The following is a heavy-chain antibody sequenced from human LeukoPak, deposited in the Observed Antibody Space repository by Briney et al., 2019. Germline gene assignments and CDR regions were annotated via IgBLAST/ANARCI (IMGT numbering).Heavy chain of an antibody. CDR2: INPNSGGT. CDR1: GYTFTGYY. V-gene: IGHV1-2*02. Sequence: ASVKVCCKASGYTFTGYYMHWVRQAPGQGLEWMGWINPNSGGTNYAQKFQGRVTMTRDTCISTAYMELSRLRSDDTAVYYCARVRKLGAFDIWGQGTMVTVSS. D-gene: IGHD1-14*01. J-gene: IGHJ3*02. CDR3: ARVRKLGAFDI.